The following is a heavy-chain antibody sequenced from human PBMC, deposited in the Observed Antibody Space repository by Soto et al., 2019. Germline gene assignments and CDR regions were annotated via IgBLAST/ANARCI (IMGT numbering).Heavy chain of an antibody. V-gene: IGHV3-30-3*01. D-gene: IGHD3-22*01. Sequence: PGGSLRLSCAASGFSFSSYAMDWVRQAPGKGLEWVAVISYDGNNQYYGDSVRGRFTISRDNARNTVDLQMNSLRAEDTGVYYCARGDGDYYDGNGYLGRHWGQGTLVTVSS. CDR1: GFSFSSYA. CDR3: ARGDGDYYDGNGYLGRH. J-gene: IGHJ4*02. CDR2: ISYDGNNQ.